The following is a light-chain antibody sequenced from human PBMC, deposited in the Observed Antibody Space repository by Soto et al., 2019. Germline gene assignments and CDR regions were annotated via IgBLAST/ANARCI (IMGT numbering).Light chain of an antibody. J-gene: IGKJ5*01. CDR2: DAS. Sequence: DIQMTQSPSSVSAYVGDSVTITCRASQGISSRLAWYQQMPGKAPKLMIFDASGLQSGVPSRFSGSGSGTDFTLTISSLQPEDFATYYCQQANSFPFTFGQGTRLEIK. CDR3: QQANSFPFT. CDR1: QGISSR. V-gene: IGKV1-12*01.